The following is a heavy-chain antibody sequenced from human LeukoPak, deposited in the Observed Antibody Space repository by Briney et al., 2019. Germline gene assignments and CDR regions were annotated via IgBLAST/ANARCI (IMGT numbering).Heavy chain of an antibody. V-gene: IGHV1-2*02. J-gene: IGHJ5*02. CDR1: GYTFTGYY. CDR3: ARAVASGSDYRGWFDP. CDR2: INPNSGGT. D-gene: IGHD5-12*01. Sequence: ASVKVSCKASGYTFTGYYMHWVRQAPGQGLEWMGWINPNSGGTNYAQKFQGRVTMTRDMSTSTVYMELSSLRSEDTAVYYCARAVASGSDYRGWFDPWGQGTLVTVSS.